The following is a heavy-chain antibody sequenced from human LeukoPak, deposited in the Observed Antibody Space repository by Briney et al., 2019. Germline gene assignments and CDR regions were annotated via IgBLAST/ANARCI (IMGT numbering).Heavy chain of an antibody. J-gene: IGHJ4*02. V-gene: IGHV3-7*03. CDR1: GFTFSRHW. CDR3: ARDNGWSADF. D-gene: IGHD2-15*01. CDR2: IKQDGSAK. Sequence: GGSLRLSCAASGFTFSRHWMYWVRQAPGKGLEWVANIKQDGSAKPYVDSVKGRFTISRDNAKNSLFLQMNSLGAEDTAVYYCARDNGWSADFWGQGTLVTVSS.